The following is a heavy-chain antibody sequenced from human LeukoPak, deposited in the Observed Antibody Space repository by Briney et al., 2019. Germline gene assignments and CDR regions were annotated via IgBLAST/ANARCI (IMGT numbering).Heavy chain of an antibody. D-gene: IGHD2-2*03. CDR3: SRHRLDNYYYYGMDV. CDR2: IRGKANRYAT. V-gene: IGHV3-73*01. J-gene: IGHJ6*02. CDR1: GFTFSGSA. Sequence: GESLKLSCAASGFTFSGSAMHWVRQASGKGLEWLGRIRGKANRYATAYAALVKGRFTISRDDSTNTAYLQMDRLRPEDTAVYYCSRHRLDNYYYYGMDVWGQGTTVTVSS.